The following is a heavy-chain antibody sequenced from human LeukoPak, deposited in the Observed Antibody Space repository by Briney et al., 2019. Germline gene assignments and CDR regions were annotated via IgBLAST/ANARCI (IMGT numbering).Heavy chain of an antibody. CDR2: INAGNGNT. CDR3: AIPAVGAHEAFDI. Sequence: ASVKVSCKASGYIFTSYAMHWVRQAPGQRLEWMGWINAGNGNTKYSQKFQGRVTITRDTSASTAYMELRSLRSDDTAVYYCAIPAVGAHEAFDIWGQGTMVTVSS. V-gene: IGHV1-3*01. D-gene: IGHD1-26*01. CDR1: GYIFTSYA. J-gene: IGHJ3*02.